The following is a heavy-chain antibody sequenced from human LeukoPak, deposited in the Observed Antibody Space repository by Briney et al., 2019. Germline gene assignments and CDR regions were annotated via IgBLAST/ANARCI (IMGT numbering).Heavy chain of an antibody. CDR2: IFPGDSDT. V-gene: IGHV5-51*01. D-gene: IGHD5-24*01. CDR1: GYSFAAYW. CDR3: ARRDGYNSFDY. Sequence: PGESLKISCKGSGYSFAAYWIGWVRQMPGKGLEVMGSIFPGDSDTRYSPSFQGQVTISADKSISTPYLQWSSLKASDTAMYYCARRDGYNSFDYWGQGTLVTVSS. J-gene: IGHJ4*02.